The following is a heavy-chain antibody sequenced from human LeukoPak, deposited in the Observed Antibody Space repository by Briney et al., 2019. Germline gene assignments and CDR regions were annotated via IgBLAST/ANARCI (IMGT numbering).Heavy chain of an antibody. Sequence: QPGGSLRLSCTASGFTLSSYEMHWVRQAPGKGLEWVSYVSSSGGDMLYADSVKGRFTISRDNSKNTLYLQMNTLRAEDTAVYFCARDYSSGYYRELDYWGQGTLVTVSS. CDR3: ARDYSSGYYRELDY. CDR1: GFTLSSYE. J-gene: IGHJ4*02. D-gene: IGHD6-19*01. V-gene: IGHV3-48*03. CDR2: VSSSGGDM.